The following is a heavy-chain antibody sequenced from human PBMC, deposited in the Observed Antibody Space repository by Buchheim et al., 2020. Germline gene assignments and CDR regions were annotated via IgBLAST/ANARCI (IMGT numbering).Heavy chain of an antibody. J-gene: IGHJ4*02. V-gene: IGHV3-33*01. CDR1: GFTFSSYG. Sequence: QVQLVESGGGVVQPGRSLRLSCAASGFTFSSYGMHWVRQAPGKGLEWVAVIWYDGSNKYYADSVKGRFTISRDNSKNTLYLQMNSLRAEDTAVYYCARDGGRGYCTNGVCLNYFDYWGQGTL. CDR2: IWYDGSNK. CDR3: ARDGGRGYCTNGVCLNYFDY. D-gene: IGHD2-8*01.